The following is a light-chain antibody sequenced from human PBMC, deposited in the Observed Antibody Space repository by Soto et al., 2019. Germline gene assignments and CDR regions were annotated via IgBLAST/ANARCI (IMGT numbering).Light chain of an antibody. V-gene: IGLV1-44*01. J-gene: IGLJ3*02. CDR1: SSHIGSTT. CDR3: AAWDDSLKGVV. CDR2: NNN. Sequence: QSVLTQPPSASGTPGQRVTIACSGSSSHIGSTTVKWYQQLPGTAPKLLIYNNNQRPSGVPDRFSGSKSGTSASLAISGLQSEDEADYYCAAWDDSLKGVVFGGGTKLTVL.